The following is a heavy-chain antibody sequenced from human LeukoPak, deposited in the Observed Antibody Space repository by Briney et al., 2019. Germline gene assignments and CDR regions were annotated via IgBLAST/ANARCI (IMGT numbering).Heavy chain of an antibody. CDR3: ASSPSYGDYRPRFDY. Sequence: GGSLRLSCAASGFTVSSNYMSWVRQAPGKGLEWVSVIYSGGSTYYAASVKGRFTISRDNSKNTLYLQMNSLRAEDTAVYYCASSPSYGDYRPRFDYWGQGTLVTVSS. CDR1: GFTVSSNY. CDR2: IYSGGST. D-gene: IGHD4-17*01. V-gene: IGHV3-66*01. J-gene: IGHJ4*02.